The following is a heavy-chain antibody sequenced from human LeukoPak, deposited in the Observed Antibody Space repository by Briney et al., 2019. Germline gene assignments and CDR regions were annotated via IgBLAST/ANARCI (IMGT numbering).Heavy chain of an antibody. CDR1: GFTFSSYG. Sequence: GGSLRLSCAASGFTFSSYGVHWVRQAPGKGLEWVAFIRYDGSNKYYADSVKGRFTISRDNSKNTLYLQMNSLRAEDTAVYYCAKGTTMVRGVIFWGQGTLVTVSS. CDR2: IRYDGSNK. J-gene: IGHJ4*02. D-gene: IGHD3-10*01. CDR3: AKGTTMVRGVIF. V-gene: IGHV3-30*02.